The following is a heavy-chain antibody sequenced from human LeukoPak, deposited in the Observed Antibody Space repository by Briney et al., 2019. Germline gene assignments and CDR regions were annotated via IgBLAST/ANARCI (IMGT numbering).Heavy chain of an antibody. Sequence: GGSLRLSCVASGFSLSTYSMNWVRQAPGKGLEWISYISSRSSTIYYADSVKGRFTVSRDNARNSLSLQMNSLRADDTAVYYCARDHIITVAAFDSWGQGTLVSVSS. D-gene: IGHD6-19*01. CDR1: GFSLSTYS. CDR2: ISSRSSTI. V-gene: IGHV3-48*04. J-gene: IGHJ4*02. CDR3: ARDHIITVAAFDS.